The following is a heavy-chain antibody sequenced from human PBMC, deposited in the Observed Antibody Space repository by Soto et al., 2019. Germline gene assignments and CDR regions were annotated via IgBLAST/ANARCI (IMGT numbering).Heavy chain of an antibody. Sequence: QVQLQQWGAGLLKPSETLSLTCAVNGGSFTGYYWSWVRQPPGKGLEWIGEIKDGGSTNYSPSLRRRVTISADTSKAQCSLKVTSVTAADAAVYCCARGREGVVATHWDQGTLVTVSS. V-gene: IGHV4-34*01. J-gene: IGHJ4*02. D-gene: IGHD2-15*01. CDR3: ARGREGVVATH. CDR2: IKDGGST. CDR1: GGSFTGYY.